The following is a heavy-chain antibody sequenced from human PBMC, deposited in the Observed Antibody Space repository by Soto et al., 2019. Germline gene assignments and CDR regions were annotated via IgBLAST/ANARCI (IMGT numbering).Heavy chain of an antibody. CDR1: GGSFSGYY. V-gene: IGHV4-34*01. CDR3: AIGGAIAAAGVFDY. CDR2: INHSGST. J-gene: IGHJ4*02. Sequence: SETLSLTCAVYGGSFSGYYWSWIRQPPGKGLEWIGEINHSGSTNYNPSLKSRVTISVDTSKNQFSLKLSSVTAADTAVYYCAIGGAIAAAGVFDYWGQGTLVTVSS. D-gene: IGHD6-13*01.